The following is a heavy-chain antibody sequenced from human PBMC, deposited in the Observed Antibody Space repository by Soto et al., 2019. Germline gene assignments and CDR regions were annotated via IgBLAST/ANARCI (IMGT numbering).Heavy chain of an antibody. D-gene: IGHD3-10*01. V-gene: IGHV4-59*08. Sequence: QVQLQESGPGLVKPSETLSLSCTVSGGSISSYYWRWIRQSPGKRMEWIGYVHHSWGSSYNPSLQSRVAISLDPSKSQFSRKVTSGTATDPAVYYCARQGFGPLHGLVDVWGQGTTVTVSS. CDR3: ARQGFGPLHGLVDV. J-gene: IGHJ6*02. CDR2: VHHSWGS. CDR1: GGSISSYY.